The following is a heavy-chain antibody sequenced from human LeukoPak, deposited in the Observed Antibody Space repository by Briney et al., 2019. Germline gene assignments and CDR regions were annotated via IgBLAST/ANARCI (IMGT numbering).Heavy chain of an antibody. V-gene: IGHV3-23*01. Sequence: PGGSLRLSCAASGFTFSSYGMSWVRQAPGKGLEWVSAISGSGGSTYYADSVKGRFTISRDNSKNTLYLQMNSLRAEDTAVYYCARDFGGSYSIDYWGQGTLVTVSS. D-gene: IGHD1-26*01. CDR2: ISGSGGST. CDR1: GFTFSSYG. J-gene: IGHJ4*02. CDR3: ARDFGGSYSIDY.